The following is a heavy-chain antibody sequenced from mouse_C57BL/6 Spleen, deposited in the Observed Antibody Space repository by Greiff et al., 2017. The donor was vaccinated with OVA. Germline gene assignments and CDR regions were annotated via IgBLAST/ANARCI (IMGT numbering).Heavy chain of an antibody. V-gene: IGHV5-4*03. CDR1: GFTFSSYA. Sequence: EVKLVESGGGLVKPGGSLKLSCAASGFTFSSYAMSWVRQTPEKRLEWVATISDGGSYTYYPDTVKGRFTISRDNAKNNLYLQMSHLKSEDTAVYYGARGPTGTYAMDDWGKGTSVTVSS. J-gene: IGHJ4*01. CDR2: ISDGGSYT. CDR3: ARGPTGTYAMDD. D-gene: IGHD4-1*02.